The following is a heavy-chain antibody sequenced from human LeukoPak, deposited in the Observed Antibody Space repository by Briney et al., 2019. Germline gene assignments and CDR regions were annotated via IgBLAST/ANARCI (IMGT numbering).Heavy chain of an antibody. CDR2: INPNSGGT. J-gene: IGHJ4*02. V-gene: IGHV1-2*02. CDR3: ARDTSWDY. Sequence: ASVNVSCKASGYTLIGYYMHWVRQAPGQGREWMGWINPNSGGTNYAQNFQGRVTMTRDTSISPAYMELSRLRSDDTVVYYWARDTSWDYWGQGTLVTVSS. CDR1: GYTLIGYY.